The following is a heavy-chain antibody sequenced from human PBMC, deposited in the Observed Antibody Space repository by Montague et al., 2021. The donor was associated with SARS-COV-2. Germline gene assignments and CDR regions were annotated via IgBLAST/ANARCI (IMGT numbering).Heavy chain of an antibody. CDR3: ALPLGGARFDP. CDR1: GGSISSDNW. CDR2: IFHSGTT. J-gene: IGHJ5*02. Sequence: SETPSLTCTVSGGSISSDNWWTWVRQPPGKGLEWIGDIFHSGTTNYNPSLKSRLTISVDKSKNQISLKLISVTAADTAMYYCALPLGGARFDPWGQGTLVTVSS. D-gene: IGHD6-25*01. V-gene: IGHV4-4*02.